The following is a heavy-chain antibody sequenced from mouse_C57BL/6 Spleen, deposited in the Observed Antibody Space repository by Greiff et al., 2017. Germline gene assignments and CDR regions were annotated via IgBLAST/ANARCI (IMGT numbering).Heavy chain of an antibody. Sequence: QVTLKVSGPGILQPSQTLSLTCSFSGFSLSTSNMGIGWLRQPSGKGLEWLAHIWWNDDKYYTPSLKRRLTISKDTSNNQVCLKITSVDSSDTATYYCAQIDEIYWPWFAYWGQGTLVTVSA. CDR1: GFSLSTSNMG. D-gene: IGHD2-1*01. CDR3: AQIDEIYWPWFAY. V-gene: IGHV8-5*01. CDR2: IWWNDDK. J-gene: IGHJ3*01.